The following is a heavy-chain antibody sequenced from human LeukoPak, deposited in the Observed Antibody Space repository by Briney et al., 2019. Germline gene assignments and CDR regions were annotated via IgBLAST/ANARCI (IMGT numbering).Heavy chain of an antibody. D-gene: IGHD2-15*01. CDR3: ARLRTPFWYFDL. Sequence: PSETLSLTCTVSGGSISSYYWSWIRQAAGKGLEWIGRIYPSGSTNYNPSLSSRVTMSVDTSKNQFSLNLSSVAAADTAVYYCARLRTPFWYFDLWGRGTLVTVSS. J-gene: IGHJ2*01. V-gene: IGHV4-4*07. CDR2: IYPSGST. CDR1: GGSISSYY.